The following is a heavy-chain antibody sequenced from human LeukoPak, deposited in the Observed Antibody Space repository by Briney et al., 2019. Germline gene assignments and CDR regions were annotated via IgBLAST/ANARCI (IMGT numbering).Heavy chain of an antibody. Sequence: SVKVSFKASGGTFISYAISWVRQAPGQGLEWMGGIIPIFGTANYAQKFQGRVTITTDESTSTAYMELSSLRSEDTAVYYCARDPYYYDSSGYYDYWGQGTLVTVSS. D-gene: IGHD3-22*01. CDR2: IIPIFGTA. CDR1: GGTFISYA. J-gene: IGHJ4*02. V-gene: IGHV1-69*05. CDR3: ARDPYYYDSSGYYDY.